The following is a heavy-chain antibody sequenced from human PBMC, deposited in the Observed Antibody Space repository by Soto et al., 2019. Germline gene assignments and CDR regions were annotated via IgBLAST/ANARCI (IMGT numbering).Heavy chain of an antibody. V-gene: IGHV3-23*01. CDR3: AKGGVATDYGSGSSLDY. D-gene: IGHD3-10*01. Sequence: GGSLRLSCAASGFTFSSYAMSWVRQAPGKGLEWVSAISGSGGSTYYADSVKGRFTISRDNSKNTLYLQMNSLRAEDTAVYYCAKGGVATDYGSGSSLDYWGQGTLVTVSS. J-gene: IGHJ4*02. CDR1: GFTFSSYA. CDR2: ISGSGGST.